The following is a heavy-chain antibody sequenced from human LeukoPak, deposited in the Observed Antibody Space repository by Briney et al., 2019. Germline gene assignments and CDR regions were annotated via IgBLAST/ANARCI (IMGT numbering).Heavy chain of an antibody. D-gene: IGHD5-24*01. J-gene: IGHJ4*02. Sequence: GGSLRLSCSASGFTFSSYWMDWVRQTPGKGLLWVSRINVEGTRTEYADAVKGRFTISRDNADNTLYLQMNSLRAEDTAVYYCARDPFDGDGYNLGYKNYFDYWGQGTLVTVSS. CDR1: GFTFSSYW. V-gene: IGHV3-74*03. CDR2: INVEGTRT. CDR3: ARDPFDGDGYNLGYKNYFDY.